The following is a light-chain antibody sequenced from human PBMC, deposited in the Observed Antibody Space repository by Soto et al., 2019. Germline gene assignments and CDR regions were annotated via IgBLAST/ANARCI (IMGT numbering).Light chain of an antibody. CDR2: GAS. Sequence: EIVMTQSPATLSVSLGERATLSCRASQSVSTNLACYQQKPGQAPRLLIYGASTRATDIPARFSGSGSGTEFTLTISSLQSEDFAIYYCQQYNNWPRTFGQGTKVDIK. V-gene: IGKV3-15*01. CDR3: QQYNNWPRT. J-gene: IGKJ1*01. CDR1: QSVSTN.